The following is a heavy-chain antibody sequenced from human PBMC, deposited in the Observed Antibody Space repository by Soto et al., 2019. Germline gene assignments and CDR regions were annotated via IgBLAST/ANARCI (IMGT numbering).Heavy chain of an antibody. Sequence: SETLSLTCTVSGGSISSGGYYWSWIRQHPGKGLEWIGYIYYSGSTYYNPSLKSRVTISVDTSKNQFSLKLSSVTAADTAVYYCARAPQKSYYYGSGSYYFDYWGQGTLVTVSS. CDR1: GGSISSGGYY. CDR2: IYYSGST. V-gene: IGHV4-31*03. D-gene: IGHD3-10*01. J-gene: IGHJ4*02. CDR3: ARAPQKSYYYGSGSYYFDY.